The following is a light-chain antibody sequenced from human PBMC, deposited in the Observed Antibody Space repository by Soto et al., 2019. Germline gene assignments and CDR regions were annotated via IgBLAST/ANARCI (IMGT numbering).Light chain of an antibody. CDR1: IIDSVAYDY. CDR2: EVS. Sequence: QSALTQPASVSASPGPSITISFSLTIIDSVAYDYVSWYQQHPGRAPKLIIYEVSHRFSGLSYRFSGSKSGNTASLTISGLQAEDEGDYYCTSFAPGRIYVFGSGTKVTVL. CDR3: TSFAPGRIYV. J-gene: IGLJ1*01. V-gene: IGLV2-14*03.